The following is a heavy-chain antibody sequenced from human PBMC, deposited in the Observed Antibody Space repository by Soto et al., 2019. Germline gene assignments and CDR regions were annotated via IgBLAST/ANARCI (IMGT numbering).Heavy chain of an antibody. V-gene: IGHV3-66*01. D-gene: IGHD3-22*01. CDR2: IYSGGST. J-gene: IGHJ4*02. CDR1: GFTVSSNY. Sequence: EVQLVESGGGLVQPGGSLRLSCAASGFTVSSNYMSWVRQAPGKGLEWVSVIYSGGSTYYAASVKGRFTISRDNSKNTLYLQRNSLRAEDTPVYYCARDPWYYDSSGRDYWGQGTLVTVSS. CDR3: ARDPWYYDSSGRDY.